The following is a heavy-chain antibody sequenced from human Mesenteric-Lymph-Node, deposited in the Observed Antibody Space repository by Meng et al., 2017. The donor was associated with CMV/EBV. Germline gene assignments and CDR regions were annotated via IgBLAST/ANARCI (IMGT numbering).Heavy chain of an antibody. CDR3: ARVIRPYSSGYYSLDL. J-gene: IGHJ4*02. Sequence: YIFTSYYLYWVRRAPGQGLEWMGWLNPNSGVTNYAQKFQGRVTMTRDTSIGTLYMQLSSLRFDDTAVYYCARVIRPYSSGYYSLDLWGQGTLVTVSS. D-gene: IGHD6-19*01. CDR2: LNPNSGVT. CDR1: YIFTSYY. V-gene: IGHV1-2*02.